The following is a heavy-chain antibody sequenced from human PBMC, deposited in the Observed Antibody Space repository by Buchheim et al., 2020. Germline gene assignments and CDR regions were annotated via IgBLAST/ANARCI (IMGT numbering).Heavy chain of an antibody. CDR3: ARLRYSRGGYFDL. CDR1: GGSFSGYY. D-gene: IGHD3-9*01. CDR2: INHSGGT. V-gene: IGHV4-34*01. J-gene: IGHJ2*01. Sequence: QVQLQQWGAGLLKPSETLSLTCAVYGGSFSGYYWSWIRQPPGKGLEWIGEINHSGGTNYNPSLKSRVTISVDTSKNQFSLKLGDVTAADTAVYYCARLRYSRGGYFDLWGRGTL.